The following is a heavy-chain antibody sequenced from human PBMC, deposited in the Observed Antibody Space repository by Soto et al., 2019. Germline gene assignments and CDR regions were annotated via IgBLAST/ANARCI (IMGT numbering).Heavy chain of an antibody. CDR1: GGTFSSYA. D-gene: IGHD5-12*01. J-gene: IGHJ4*02. CDR2: IVPIVDTS. V-gene: IGHV1-69*12. Sequence: QVQLVQSGAEVRQPASSVKVSCKTSGGTFSSYAISWVRQAPGQELEWMGGIVPIVDTSTYAQKFRGRVTITADDSTSTVYMELSSLRSDDTAVYYCVRVVAIPGYPDNWGQGTLVSFSS. CDR3: VRVVAIPGYPDN.